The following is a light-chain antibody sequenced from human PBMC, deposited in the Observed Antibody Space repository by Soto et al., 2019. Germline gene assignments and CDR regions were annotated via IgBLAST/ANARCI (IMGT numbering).Light chain of an antibody. CDR3: QQYNNWLT. Sequence: EIVLTQSPGTLSLSPGERATFSCRASQSVSSSYIAWYQQKRGQAPRRLIYVASTRATGIPARFSGSGSGTEFTLTISSLQSEDFAVYYCQQYNNWLTFGGGTKVDIK. CDR2: VAS. V-gene: IGKV3-15*01. J-gene: IGKJ4*01. CDR1: QSVSSSY.